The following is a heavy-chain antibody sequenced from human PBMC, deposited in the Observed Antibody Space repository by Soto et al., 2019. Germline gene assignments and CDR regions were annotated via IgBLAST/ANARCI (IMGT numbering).Heavy chain of an antibody. CDR2: MNPNNGNT. V-gene: IGHV1-8*01. CDR3: ARVVIYCSGGSCYYYGMDG. Sequence: QVQLVQSGAEVKKPGASVKVSCKASGYTFTNYDINWVRQATGQGLEWMGWMNPNNGNTGYAQKFQGRDTMTMNTSISTAYMELSSLISEDTAVYYCARVVIYCSGGSCYYYGMDGWGQGTTVTVSS. CDR1: GYTFTNYD. D-gene: IGHD2-15*01. J-gene: IGHJ6*02.